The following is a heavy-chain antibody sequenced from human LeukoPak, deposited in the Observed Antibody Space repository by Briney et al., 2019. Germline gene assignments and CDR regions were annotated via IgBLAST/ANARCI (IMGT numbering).Heavy chain of an antibody. V-gene: IGHV5-51*01. D-gene: IGHD6-13*01. CDR2: IYPGDSDT. CDR1: GYSFTSYW. CDR3: ARYEPFISARPYDF. Sequence: GESLKTSCKGSGYSFTSYWIGWVRQMPGKGLEWMGIIYPGDSDTRYSPSFQGQVTISADKSINTAYLQWSSLKASDSAMYYCARYEPFISARPYDFWGQGTLVTVSS. J-gene: IGHJ4*02.